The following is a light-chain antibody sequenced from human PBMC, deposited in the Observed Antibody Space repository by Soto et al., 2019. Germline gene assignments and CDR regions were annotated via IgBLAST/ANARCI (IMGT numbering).Light chain of an antibody. Sequence: EIVMTQSPATLSVSPGERATLSCRASQSVSNDLAWYQQKPGQTPRLLIYGASTRPTGIPARFSGSGSGTEFTLTISSLQSEDSAVYYCQQYNDWPLTFGGGTKVDIK. V-gene: IGKV3D-15*01. CDR2: GAS. CDR3: QQYNDWPLT. J-gene: IGKJ4*01. CDR1: QSVSND.